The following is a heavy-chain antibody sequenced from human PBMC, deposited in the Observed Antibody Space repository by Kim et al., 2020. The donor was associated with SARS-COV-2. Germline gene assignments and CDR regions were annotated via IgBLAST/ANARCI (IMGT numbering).Heavy chain of an antibody. Sequence: YAQKFQGRVTITADESTSTAYMELSSLRSEDTAVYYCARVLNYYYYGMDVWGQGTTVTVSS. J-gene: IGHJ6*02. CDR3: ARVLNYYYYGMDV. V-gene: IGHV1-69*01.